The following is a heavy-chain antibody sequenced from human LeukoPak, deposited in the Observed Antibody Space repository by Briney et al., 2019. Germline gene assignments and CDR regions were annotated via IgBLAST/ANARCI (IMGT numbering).Heavy chain of an antibody. Sequence: PSETLSLTCSVSGGSISPYLWSWLRQPPGKGLEWIAYISYNGNTNYSPSLKSRVTISVDTSKNQFSLRLSSVTAADTAVYLCARVDGSWPSIWFDPWGQGTLVTVSS. D-gene: IGHD6-13*01. CDR3: ARVDGSWPSIWFDP. CDR2: ISYNGNT. J-gene: IGHJ5*01. CDR1: GGSISPYL. V-gene: IGHV4-59*01.